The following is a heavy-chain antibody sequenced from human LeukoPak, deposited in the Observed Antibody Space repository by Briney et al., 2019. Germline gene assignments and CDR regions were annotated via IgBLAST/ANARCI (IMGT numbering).Heavy chain of an antibody. D-gene: IGHD3/OR15-3a*01. Sequence: GGSLRLSCAASGFTFDDYAMHWVRQAPGKGLEWVSGLSWNSGSIGHADSVKGRFTISRDNAQNSMYLQMNSLRAEDAALYYCAKDVGATRTGAFDIWGQGTMVTVSS. CDR2: LSWNSGSI. CDR1: GFTFDDYA. V-gene: IGHV3-9*01. J-gene: IGHJ3*02. CDR3: AKDVGATRTGAFDI.